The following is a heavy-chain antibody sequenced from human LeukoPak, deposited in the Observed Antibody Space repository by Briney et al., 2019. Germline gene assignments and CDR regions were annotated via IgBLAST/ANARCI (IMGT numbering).Heavy chain of an antibody. D-gene: IGHD6-13*01. CDR1: GYTFTGYY. CDR2: INPNSGGT. CDR3: AKDLTKQLVSWVSDPFDP. V-gene: IGHV1-2*02. J-gene: IGHJ5*02. Sequence: GASVKVSCKASGYTFTGYYMHWVRQAPGQGLEWMGWINPNSGGTNYAQKFQGRVTMTRDTSISTAYMELSRLRSDDTAVYYCAKDLTKQLVSWVSDPFDPWGQGTLVTVSS.